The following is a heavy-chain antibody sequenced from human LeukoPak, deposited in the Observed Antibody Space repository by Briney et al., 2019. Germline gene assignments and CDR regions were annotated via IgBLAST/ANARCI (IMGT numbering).Heavy chain of an antibody. J-gene: IGHJ4*02. V-gene: IGHV4-39*01. D-gene: IGHD5-24*01. Sequence: SETLSLTCSVSGGSISSSSSYWGWIRQPPGKGLEWIGSIYYSGSSFDNPALKSRVTISVDTPKNQFSLKLSSVTAADTAVYYCARHRSGWLQSSFDYWGQGTLVTVSS. CDR1: GGSISSSSSY. CDR3: ARHRSGWLQSSFDY. CDR2: IYYSGSS.